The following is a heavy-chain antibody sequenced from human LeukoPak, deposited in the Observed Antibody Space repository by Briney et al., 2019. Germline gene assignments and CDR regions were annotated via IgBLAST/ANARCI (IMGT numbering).Heavy chain of an antibody. Sequence: ASVKVSCKASGYTFTSYGISWVRQAPGQGLEWMGWISAYNGNTNYAQKLQGRVTMTTDTSTSTAYMELRSLRSDDTAVYYCAGSTSWYTGYYYYGMDVWGQGTTVTVSS. J-gene: IGHJ6*02. V-gene: IGHV1-18*01. CDR1: GYTFTSYG. CDR2: ISAYNGNT. CDR3: AGSTSWYTGYYYYGMDV. D-gene: IGHD2-2*02.